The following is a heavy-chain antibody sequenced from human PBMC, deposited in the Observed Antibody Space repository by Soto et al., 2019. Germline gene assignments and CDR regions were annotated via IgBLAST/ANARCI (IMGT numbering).Heavy chain of an antibody. V-gene: IGHV6-1*01. Sequence: QVQLQQSGPGLVKPSQTLSLTCAISGDSVSSATATWSWIRQSPSRGLEWLGRTYYRSKWYIDYAVSVKSRIVITPDTSRSQLSLQLSSVTPEDTAVYFCARDGSGFHWYFDLWGRGTLVTVSS. CDR3: ARDGSGFHWYFDL. D-gene: IGHD6-19*01. CDR2: TYYRSKWYI. J-gene: IGHJ2*01. CDR1: GDSVSSATAT.